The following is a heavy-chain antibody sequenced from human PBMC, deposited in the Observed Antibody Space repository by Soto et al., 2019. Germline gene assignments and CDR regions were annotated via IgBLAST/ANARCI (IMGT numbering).Heavy chain of an antibody. J-gene: IGHJ5*02. CDR3: ARGRPRAAAGTRGWFDP. V-gene: IGHV4-34*01. Sequence: SETLSLTCAVYGGSFSGYYWSWIRQPPGKGLEWIGEINHSGSTNYNPSLKSRVTISVDTSKNQFSLKLSSVTAADTAVYYCARGRPRAAAGTRGWFDPWGQGTLVTAPQ. CDR1: GGSFSGYY. D-gene: IGHD6-13*01. CDR2: INHSGST.